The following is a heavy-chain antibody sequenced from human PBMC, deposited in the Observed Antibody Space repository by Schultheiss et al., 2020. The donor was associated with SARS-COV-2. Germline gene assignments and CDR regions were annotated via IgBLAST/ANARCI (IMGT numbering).Heavy chain of an antibody. J-gene: IGHJ5*02. CDR1: GYSFTSYW. Sequence: GESLKISCKGSGYSFTSYWIGWVRQMPGKGLEWMGIIYPGDSDTRYSPSFQGQVTISADKSISTAYLQWSSLKASDTAMYYCAREGAICSGGSCYSRDWFDPWGQGTLVTVSS. V-gene: IGHV5-51*01. CDR3: AREGAICSGGSCYSRDWFDP. CDR2: IYPGDSDT. D-gene: IGHD2-15*01.